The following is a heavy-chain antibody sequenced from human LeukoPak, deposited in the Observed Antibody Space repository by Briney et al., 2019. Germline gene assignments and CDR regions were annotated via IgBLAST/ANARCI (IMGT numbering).Heavy chain of an antibody. D-gene: IGHD3-22*01. V-gene: IGHV4-31*03. CDR3: ARGGGYYDSSGYYYVY. CDR1: GGSISSGGYY. CDR2: INHSGST. Sequence: SQTLSLTCTVSGGSISSGGYYWSWIRQHPGKGLEWIGEINHSGSTNYNPSLKSRVTISVDTSKNQFSLKLSSVTAADTAVYYCARGGGYYDSSGYYYVYWGQGTLVTVSS. J-gene: IGHJ4*02.